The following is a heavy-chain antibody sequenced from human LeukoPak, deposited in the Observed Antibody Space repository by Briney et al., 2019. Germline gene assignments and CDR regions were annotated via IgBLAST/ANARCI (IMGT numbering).Heavy chain of an antibody. Sequence: SSETLSLTCAVYGGSFSGYYWSWIRQPPGKGLEWIGEINHSGSTNYNPSLKSRVTISVDTSKNQFSLKLSSVTAADTAVYYCARVLAYYYDSSGYYRGAGTGAFDIWGQGTMVTVSS. V-gene: IGHV4-34*01. J-gene: IGHJ3*02. CDR3: ARVLAYYYDSSGYYRGAGTGAFDI. CDR2: INHSGST. D-gene: IGHD3-22*01. CDR1: GGSFSGYY.